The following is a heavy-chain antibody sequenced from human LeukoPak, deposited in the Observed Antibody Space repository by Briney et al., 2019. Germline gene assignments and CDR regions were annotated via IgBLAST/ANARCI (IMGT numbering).Heavy chain of an antibody. CDR1: GGSISSSSYS. CDR2: IYYSGST. J-gene: IGHJ4*02. D-gene: IGHD5-24*01. CDR3: ARLLTGASSVEMATISEGY. V-gene: IGHV4-39*01. Sequence: SETLSLTCTVSGGSISSSSYSWGWIRQPPGKGLEWIGSIYYSGSTYYNPSLKSRVTISVDTSKNQFSLKLSSVTAADTAVYYCARLLTGASSVEMATISEGYWGQGTLVTVSS.